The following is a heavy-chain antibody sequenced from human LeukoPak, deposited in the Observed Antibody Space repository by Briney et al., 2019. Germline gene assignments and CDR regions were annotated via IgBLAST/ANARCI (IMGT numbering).Heavy chain of an antibody. CDR1: GFTFDDYA. D-gene: IGHD6-19*01. Sequence: GGSLRLSCAASGFTFDDYAMHWVRQAPGKGLEWVSGISWNSGSIGYADSVKGRFTISRDNAKNSLYLQMNSLRAEDTALYYCAKDRKQWPAQGIDYWGQGTLVTVSS. CDR2: ISWNSGSI. CDR3: AKDRKQWPAQGIDY. V-gene: IGHV3-9*01. J-gene: IGHJ4*02.